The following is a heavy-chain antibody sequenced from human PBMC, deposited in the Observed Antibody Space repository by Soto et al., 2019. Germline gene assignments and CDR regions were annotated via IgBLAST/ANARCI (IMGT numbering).Heavy chain of an antibody. V-gene: IGHV3-30*18. Sequence: VGSLRLSCAASGFTFSSYGMHWVRQAPGKGLEWVAVISYDGSNKYYADSVKGRFTISRDNSKNTLYLQMNSLRAEDTAVYYCAKERADILTGYYGSWGQGTLVTVSS. J-gene: IGHJ4*02. CDR3: AKERADILTGYYGS. D-gene: IGHD3-9*01. CDR1: GFTFSSYG. CDR2: ISYDGSNK.